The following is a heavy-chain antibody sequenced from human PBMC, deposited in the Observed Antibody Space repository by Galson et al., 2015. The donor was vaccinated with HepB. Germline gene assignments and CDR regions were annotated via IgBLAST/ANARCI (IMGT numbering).Heavy chain of an antibody. D-gene: IGHD5-12*01. CDR2: MNPNSGNT. V-gene: IGHV1-8*01. Sequence: SVKVSCKASGYTFTSYDINWVRQATGQGLEWMGWMNPNSGNTGYVQKFQGRVTMTSDTSITTAYMELSSLRSEDTAVYYCARGVPTSRGGEGQWYFDLWGRGTLVTVSS. CDR3: ARGVPTSRGGEGQWYFDL. J-gene: IGHJ2*01. CDR1: GYTFTSYD.